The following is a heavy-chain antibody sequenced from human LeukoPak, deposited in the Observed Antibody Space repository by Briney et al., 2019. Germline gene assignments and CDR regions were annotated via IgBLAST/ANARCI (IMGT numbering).Heavy chain of an antibody. Sequence: SETLSLTCTVSGYSISSGYYWGWIRQPPGKGLEWIGSIYHSGSTYYNPSLKSRVTISVDTSKNQFSLKLSSVTAADTAVYYCARIRLGGNSGYWGQGTLVTVSS. D-gene: IGHD4-23*01. V-gene: IGHV4-38-2*02. CDR2: IYHSGST. CDR3: ARIRLGGNSGY. J-gene: IGHJ4*02. CDR1: GYSISSGYY.